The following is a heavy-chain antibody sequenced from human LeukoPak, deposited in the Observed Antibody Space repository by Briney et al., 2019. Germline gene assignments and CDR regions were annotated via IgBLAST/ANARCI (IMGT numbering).Heavy chain of an antibody. Sequence: GGSLRLSCAASGFTFSSYAMHWVRQAPGKGLEWVAVISYDGSNKYYADSVKGRFTISRDNSKNTLYLQMNSLRAEDTAVYYCASSTRILHYYDSSGYMNYWGQGTLVTVSS. D-gene: IGHD3-22*01. CDR1: GFTFSSYA. CDR3: ASSTRILHYYDSSGYMNY. V-gene: IGHV3-30-3*01. CDR2: ISYDGSNK. J-gene: IGHJ4*02.